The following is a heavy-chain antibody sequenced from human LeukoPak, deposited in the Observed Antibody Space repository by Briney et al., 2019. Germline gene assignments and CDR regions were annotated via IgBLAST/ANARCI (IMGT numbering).Heavy chain of an antibody. D-gene: IGHD5-24*01. Sequence: GASVKVSCKASGYTFTSYDINWVRQATGQGLEWMGWMNPNSGNTGYAQKFQGRVTMTRNTSISTAYTELSSLRSEDTAVYYCARGTGLWLQFQNWGQGTLVTVSS. CDR1: GYTFTSYD. CDR2: MNPNSGNT. CDR3: ARGTGLWLQFQN. V-gene: IGHV1-8*01. J-gene: IGHJ4*02.